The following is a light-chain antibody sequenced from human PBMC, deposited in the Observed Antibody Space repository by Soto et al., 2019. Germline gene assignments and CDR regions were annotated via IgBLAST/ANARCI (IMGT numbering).Light chain of an antibody. CDR2: GAS. CDR1: RGVSANY. V-gene: IGKV3D-20*02. Sequence: ENLLTQSPGTLPLSPGEGATLSCRASRGVSANYLAWYQQKPGQAPTLLIYGASIRAAGIPDRFSGSGSGTDFTLTIRRLEPDDFAVYYCQQRSNWPPLTFGQGTRLEIK. CDR3: QQRSNWPPLT. J-gene: IGKJ5*01.